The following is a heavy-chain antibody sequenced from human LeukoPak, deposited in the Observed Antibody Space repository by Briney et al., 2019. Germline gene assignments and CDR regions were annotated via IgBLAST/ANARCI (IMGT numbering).Heavy chain of an antibody. Sequence: SETLSLTCTVPGGSISSSSYHWGWVRQPPGKGLEWIANMYYGGSTDYNPSLKSRVTISVDTSKSQFSLKLSSVTAADTAVYYCARDLTPYYWGQGTLVTVSS. CDR1: GGSISSSSYH. CDR2: MYYGGST. J-gene: IGHJ4*02. V-gene: IGHV4-39*02. CDR3: ARDLTPYY.